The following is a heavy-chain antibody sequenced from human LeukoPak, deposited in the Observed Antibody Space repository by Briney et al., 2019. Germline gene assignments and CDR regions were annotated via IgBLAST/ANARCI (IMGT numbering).Heavy chain of an antibody. J-gene: IGHJ4*02. CDR2: IKQDESEK. D-gene: IGHD4-11*01. Sequence: PGGSLRLSCAASGFTFSSYAMNWVRQAPGKGPEWVANIKQDESEKNYVDSVKGRFTISRDNAKNLLFLQMNSLRAEDSAVYYCASNYPSDVAHWGQGTLVTVSS. V-gene: IGHV3-7*01. CDR1: GFTFSSYA. CDR3: ASNYPSDVAH.